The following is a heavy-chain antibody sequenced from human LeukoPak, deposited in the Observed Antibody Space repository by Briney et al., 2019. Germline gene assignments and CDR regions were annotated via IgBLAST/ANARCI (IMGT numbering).Heavy chain of an antibody. CDR3: ASRYCVNGVCYHMDV. J-gene: IGHJ6*03. D-gene: IGHD2-8*01. Sequence: GGSLRLSCAASGFTFSSYEMNWVRQALGKGLEWVSYISSSGSTIYYADSVKGRFTISRDNAKNSLYLQMNSLRAEDTAVYYCASRYCVNGVCYHMDVWGKGTTVTVSS. CDR2: ISSSGSTI. CDR1: GFTFSSYE. V-gene: IGHV3-48*03.